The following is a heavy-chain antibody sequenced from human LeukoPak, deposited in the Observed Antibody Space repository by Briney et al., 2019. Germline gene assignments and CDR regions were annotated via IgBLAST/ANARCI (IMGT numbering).Heavy chain of an antibody. D-gene: IGHD5-24*01. CDR1: GFTVSSNY. J-gene: IGHJ4*02. CDR3: ARDPNVEVGY. CDR2: IYSGGST. Sequence: GGSLRLSCAASGFTVSSNYMSWVRQAPGKGLEWVSVIYSGGSTYYADSVKGRFTISRDNSQNTLHLQMNSLRAEGTAVYYCARDPNVEVGYWGQGTLVTVSS. V-gene: IGHV3-53*01.